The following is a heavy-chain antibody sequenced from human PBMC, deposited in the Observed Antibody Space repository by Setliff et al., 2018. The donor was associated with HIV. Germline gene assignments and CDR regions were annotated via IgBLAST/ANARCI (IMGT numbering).Heavy chain of an antibody. Sequence: GGSLRLSCSTSRFTFSSYWMSWVRQAPGKGLEWVANIDQDGSERYYVDSVKGRFTISRDNAKNSLYLQMNSLRADDTALYYCARDRGWEAGTTSDFDYWGQGTLVTVSS. V-gene: IGHV3-7*03. CDR2: IDQDGSER. CDR1: RFTFSSYW. J-gene: IGHJ4*02. CDR3: ARDRGWEAGTTSDFDY. D-gene: IGHD1-7*01.